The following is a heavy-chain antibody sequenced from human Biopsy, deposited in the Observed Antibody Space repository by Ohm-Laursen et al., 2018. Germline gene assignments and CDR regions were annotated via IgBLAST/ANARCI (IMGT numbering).Heavy chain of an antibody. Sequence: SLRLSCAASGFSVSSYDMNWVRQAPGKGLEWISYISETSSHIYDADSVRGRFTVARDIAKNSLYLQMNSLRAEDTGIYYCARDLKWGQGTLVTVSS. CDR2: ISETSSHI. V-gene: IGHV3-21*01. CDR3: ARDLK. CDR1: GFSVSSYD. J-gene: IGHJ4*02.